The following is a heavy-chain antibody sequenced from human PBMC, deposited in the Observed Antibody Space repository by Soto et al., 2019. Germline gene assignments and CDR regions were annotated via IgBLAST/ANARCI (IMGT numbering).Heavy chain of an antibody. Sequence: SETLSLTCTVSGGSISSYYWSWIRQPPGKGLEWIGYIYYSGSTNYNPSLKSRVTISVDTSKNQFSLKLSSVTAADTAVYYCARYLYSSGWPELFHHCGQGTLVIVSS. CDR1: GGSISSYY. CDR3: ARYLYSSGWPELFHH. CDR2: IYYSGST. V-gene: IGHV4-59*01. D-gene: IGHD6-25*01. J-gene: IGHJ1*01.